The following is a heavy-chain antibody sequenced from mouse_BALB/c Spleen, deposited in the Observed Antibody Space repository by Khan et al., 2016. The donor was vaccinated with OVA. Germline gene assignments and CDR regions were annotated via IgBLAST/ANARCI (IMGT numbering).Heavy chain of an antibody. CDR3: TRSGYGAFAY. J-gene: IGHJ3*01. Sequence: QVQLQQSGAELVKPWASVRLSCKASGYTSTSYYLYWVKQRPGHGLEWIGDIIPSNGGTNFNENFKTKATLTVDKSSSTEYMQLSSLTSEDSAVYYCTRSGYGAFAYWGQGTLVTVSA. CDR1: GYTSTSYY. D-gene: IGHD1-1*02. V-gene: IGHV1S81*02. CDR2: IIPSNGGT.